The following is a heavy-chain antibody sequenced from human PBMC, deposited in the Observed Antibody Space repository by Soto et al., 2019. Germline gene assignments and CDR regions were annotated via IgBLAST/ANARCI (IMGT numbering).Heavy chain of an antibody. CDR2: IYPGDSDT. Sequence: GESLRISCEGSGYSFTSYWIGWLGQMPGKGLEWMGIIYPGDSDTRYSPSFQGQVTISADKSISTAYLQWSSLKASDTAMYYCARRIAVAGTNYYYYGMDVWGQGTTVTVSS. CDR1: GYSFTSYW. V-gene: IGHV5-51*01. D-gene: IGHD6-19*01. CDR3: ARRIAVAGTNYYYYGMDV. J-gene: IGHJ6*02.